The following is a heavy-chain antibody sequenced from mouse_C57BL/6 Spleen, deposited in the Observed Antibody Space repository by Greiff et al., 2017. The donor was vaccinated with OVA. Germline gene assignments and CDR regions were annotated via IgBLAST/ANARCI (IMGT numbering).Heavy chain of an antibody. D-gene: IGHD4-1*01. V-gene: IGHV5-4*03. CDR2: ISDGGSYT. CDR3: ARGRNWDDWYFDV. Sequence: EVKLVESGGGLVKPGGSLKLSCAASGFTFSSYAMSWVRQTPEERLEWVATISDGGSYTYYPDNVKGRFTISRDNAKNNLYLQMSHLKSEDTAMDYGARGRNWDDWYFDVWGTGTTVTVSS. J-gene: IGHJ1*03. CDR1: GFTFSSYA.